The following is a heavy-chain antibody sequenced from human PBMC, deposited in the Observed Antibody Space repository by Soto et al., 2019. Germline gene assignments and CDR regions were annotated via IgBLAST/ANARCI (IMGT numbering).Heavy chain of an antibody. Sequence: SQTLSLTCVISGDSVSSNSAAWNWIRQSPSRGLEWLGRTYYRSKWYNDYAVSVKSRITINPDTSKNQFSLQLNSVTPEDTAVYYCARVGGLYSSGWSSPPGALDIWAQGTMVTVSS. J-gene: IGHJ3*02. D-gene: IGHD6-19*01. CDR1: GDSVSSNSAA. V-gene: IGHV6-1*01. CDR2: TYYRSKWYN. CDR3: ARVGGLYSSGWSSPPGALDI.